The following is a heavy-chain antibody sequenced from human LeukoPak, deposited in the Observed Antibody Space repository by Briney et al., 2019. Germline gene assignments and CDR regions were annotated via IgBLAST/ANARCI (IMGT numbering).Heavy chain of an antibody. CDR1: RGSLSSYY. V-gene: IGHV4-59*01. J-gene: IGHJ5*02. CDR2: IYYSGST. CDR3: ARIAVAEGFDH. D-gene: IGHD6-19*01. Sequence: SETLSLTCTDSRGSLSSYYWSWLRQPPGKGLEWIGYIYYSGSTNYNPPHKSPVTISVDTSKNQFSLKLSSVTAADTAVYYCARIAVAEGFDHWGQGTLVTVSS.